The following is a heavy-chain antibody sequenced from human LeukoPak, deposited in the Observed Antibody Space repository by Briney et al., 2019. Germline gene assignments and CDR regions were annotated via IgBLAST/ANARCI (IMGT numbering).Heavy chain of an antibody. D-gene: IGHD6-19*01. CDR3: ARNPLYSSGWDLYWFDP. V-gene: IGHV3-66*01. CDR2: IYSGGST. Sequence: LAGGSLRLSCAASGFTVSSNYMSWVRQAPGKGLEWVSVIYSGGSTYYADSVKGRFTISRDNSKNTLYLQMNSLRAEDTAVYYCARNPLYSSGWDLYWFDPWGQGTLVTVSS. J-gene: IGHJ5*02. CDR1: GFTVSSNY.